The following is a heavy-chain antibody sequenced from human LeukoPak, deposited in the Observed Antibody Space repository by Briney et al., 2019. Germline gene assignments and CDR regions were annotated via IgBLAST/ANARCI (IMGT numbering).Heavy chain of an antibody. D-gene: IGHD6-19*01. Sequence: AGGSLRLSCAASGFTFSDYYMSWIRQAPGKGLEWVSFLSSSGDTIYYADSVRGRFTISRDNAKNSLYLQMNSLRAEDTAVYYCAKDRWGAVASFDYWGQGTLVTVSS. CDR2: LSSSGDTI. J-gene: IGHJ4*02. V-gene: IGHV3-11*04. CDR1: GFTFSDYY. CDR3: AKDRWGAVASFDY.